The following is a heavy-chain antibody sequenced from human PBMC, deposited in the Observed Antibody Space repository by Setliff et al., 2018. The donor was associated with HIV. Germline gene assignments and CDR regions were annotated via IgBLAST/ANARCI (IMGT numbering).Heavy chain of an antibody. J-gene: IGHJ4*02. CDR3: ATRLVGYSGYNY. Sequence: HGESLKISCRTSGYTFATYHIDWVRQMPGKGLEWMGKVRPGDSDTRYNPSFQDQVTISAAKSINTSYLQWSRLRASDTAMYYCATRLVGYSGYNYWGQGTLVTSPQ. CDR1: GYTFATYH. D-gene: IGHD5-12*01. CDR2: VRPGDSDT. V-gene: IGHV5-51*01.